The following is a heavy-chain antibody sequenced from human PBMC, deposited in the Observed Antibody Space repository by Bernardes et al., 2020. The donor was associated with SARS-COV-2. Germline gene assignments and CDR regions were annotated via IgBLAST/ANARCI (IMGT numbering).Heavy chain of an antibody. V-gene: IGHV3-33*01. CDR3: ARYRTGYYFDY. J-gene: IGHJ4*02. CDR1: GFTFSGNG. CDR2: IWSDGNNK. D-gene: IGHD1-1*01. Sequence: GGSLRLSCAASGFTFSGNGMHWVRQAPGKGLEWVAVIWSDGNNKYYAGSVRGRFTISRDNSKNTLYLQMDSLRAEDTAVYYCARYRTGYYFDYWGQGTLVTVSS.